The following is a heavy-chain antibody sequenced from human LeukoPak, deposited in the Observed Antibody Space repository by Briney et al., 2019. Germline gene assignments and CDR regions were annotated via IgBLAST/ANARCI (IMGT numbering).Heavy chain of an antibody. D-gene: IGHD1-14*01. J-gene: IGHJ4*02. V-gene: IGHV4-34*01. CDR3: ARDTGRRVFDC. CDR1: GGSFSGYY. Sequence: SETLSLTCAVYGGSFSGYYWSWIRQPPGKGLEWIGEINHSGSTNYNPSLKSRVTISVDTSKNQFSLKLSSVTAADTAVYYCARDTGRRVFDCWGQGTLVTVSS. CDR2: INHSGST.